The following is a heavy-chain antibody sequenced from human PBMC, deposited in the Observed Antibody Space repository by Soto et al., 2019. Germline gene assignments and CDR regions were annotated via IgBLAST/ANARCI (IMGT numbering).Heavy chain of an antibody. CDR1: GFSVGGNY. CDR3: ARGPNSDC. V-gene: IGHV3-53*01. D-gene: IGHD2-21*01. Sequence: EERLVQSGGGLVQPGGSLRLSCAASGFSVGGNYMSWVRQAPGKGLELVSLIYSGGNPFYADSMKGRFTLSRDNSNNMLYXQMDSLRAEDTAVYYCARGPNSDCWGQGXLVIVSS. CDR2: IYSGGNP. J-gene: IGHJ4*02.